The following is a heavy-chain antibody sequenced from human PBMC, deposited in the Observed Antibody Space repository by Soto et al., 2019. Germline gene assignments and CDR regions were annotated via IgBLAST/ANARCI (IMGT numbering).Heavy chain of an antibody. CDR2: ISGSGGST. D-gene: IGHD6-13*01. Sequence: EVQLLESGGGLAQPGGSLRLSCAASGFTFSSCAISWVRQAPGKGLEWVSSISGSGGSTYYTDSVKGRFTISRDNSNSTLYLQMNSLRAEDTAMYYCAKDEYSSSWYVDYWGQGTLVTVSS. J-gene: IGHJ4*02. V-gene: IGHV3-23*01. CDR3: AKDEYSSSWYVDY. CDR1: GFTFSSCA.